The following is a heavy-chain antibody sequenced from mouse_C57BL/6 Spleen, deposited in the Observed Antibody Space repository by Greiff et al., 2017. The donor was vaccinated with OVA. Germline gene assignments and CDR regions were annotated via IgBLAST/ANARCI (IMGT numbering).Heavy chain of an antibody. CDR2: IDPETGGT. CDR1: GYTFTDYE. CDR3: NYDYDVPFAY. D-gene: IGHD2-4*01. Sequence: QVQLKESGAELVRPGASVTLSCKASGYTFTDYEMHWVKQTPVHGLEWIGAIDPETGGTAYNQKFKGKAILTADKSSSTAYMELRSLTSEDSAVYYCNYDYDVPFAYWGQGTLVTVSA. J-gene: IGHJ3*01. V-gene: IGHV1-15*01.